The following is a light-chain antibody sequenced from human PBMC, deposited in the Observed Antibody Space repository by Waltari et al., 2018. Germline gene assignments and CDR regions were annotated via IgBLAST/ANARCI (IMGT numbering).Light chain of an antibody. J-gene: IGKJ2*01. CDR1: QSISTW. CDR2: KAS. Sequence: DIQMTQSPSTLSASVGDRVTITCRVSQSISTWLAWYQQIPGEAPKLLIYKASSLESGVPSRFSGSGSGTEFTLTISSLRPDDFATYYCQQYNESPYTFGQGTKLEIK. CDR3: QQYNESPYT. V-gene: IGKV1-5*03.